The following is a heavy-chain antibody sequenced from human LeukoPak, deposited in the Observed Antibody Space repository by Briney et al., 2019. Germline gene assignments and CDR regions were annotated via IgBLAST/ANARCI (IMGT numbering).Heavy chain of an antibody. Sequence: ASVTVSCKASGYTFTSYGISWVRQAPGQGLEWMGWISAYNGNTNYAQKLQGRVTMTTDTSTSTAYMELRSLRSDDTAVYYCARDQYSSSSGLFGYWGQGTLVTVSS. J-gene: IGHJ4*02. CDR2: ISAYNGNT. D-gene: IGHD6-6*01. CDR1: GYTFTSYG. CDR3: ARDQYSSSSGLFGY. V-gene: IGHV1-18*01.